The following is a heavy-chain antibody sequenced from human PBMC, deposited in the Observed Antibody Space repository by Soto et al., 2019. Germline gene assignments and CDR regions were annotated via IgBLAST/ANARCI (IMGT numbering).Heavy chain of an antibody. D-gene: IGHD4-17*01. CDR2: IYYSGST. Sequence: SETLSLTCTVSGGSVSSGSYYWSWIRQPPGKGLEWIGYIYYSGSTNYNPSLKSRVTISVDTSKNQFSLKLSSVTAADTAVYYCALVAYDYGDYEGSYYGMDVWGQGTTVTVSS. CDR1: GGSVSSGSYY. J-gene: IGHJ6*02. CDR3: ALVAYDYGDYEGSYYGMDV. V-gene: IGHV4-61*01.